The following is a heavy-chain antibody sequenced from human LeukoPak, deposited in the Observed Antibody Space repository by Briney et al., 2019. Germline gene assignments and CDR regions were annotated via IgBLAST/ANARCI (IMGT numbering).Heavy chain of an antibody. CDR1: GFTFSSYG. J-gene: IGHJ4*02. CDR2: IWYDGSNK. D-gene: IGHD3-10*01. CDR3: ARDRTSGPRPRGMVRGVPSDY. Sequence: PGGSLRLSCAASGFTFSSYGMHWVRQAPGKGLEWVAVIWYDGSNKYYADSVKGRFTISRDNSKNTLYLQMDSLRAEDTAVYYCARDRTSGPRPRGMVRGVPSDYWGQGTLVTVSS. V-gene: IGHV3-33*01.